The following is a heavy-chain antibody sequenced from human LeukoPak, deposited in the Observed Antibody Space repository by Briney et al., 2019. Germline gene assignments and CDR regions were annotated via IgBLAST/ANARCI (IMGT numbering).Heavy chain of an antibody. V-gene: IGHV4-39*01. J-gene: IGHJ1*01. CDR3: ARGGDDFWSVEYFQH. CDR2: IYYSGST. CDR1: GGSISSSSYY. D-gene: IGHD3-3*01. Sequence: SETLSLTCTVSGGSISSSSYYWGWIRQPPGKGLEWIGSIYYSGSTYYNPSLKSRVTISVDTSKNQFSLKLSSVTAADTAVYYCARGGDDFWSVEYFQHWGQGTLVTVSS.